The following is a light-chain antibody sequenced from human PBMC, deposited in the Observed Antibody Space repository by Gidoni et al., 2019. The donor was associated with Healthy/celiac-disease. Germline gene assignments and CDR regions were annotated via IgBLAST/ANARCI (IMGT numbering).Light chain of an antibody. J-gene: IGLJ2*01. CDR3: GADHGSGSNVV. Sequence: PVLTLPPSASASLAPSVTLTCTLSSGYSHDKVDWYQQSPEKGPRFGMRMGTGEIVGSKGDGIPDRFSVLGSGLNRYLTIKNIQEEDESDYHCGADHGSGSNVVFGGGTKLTVL. V-gene: IGLV9-49*01. CDR1: SGYSHDK. CDR2: MGTGEIVG.